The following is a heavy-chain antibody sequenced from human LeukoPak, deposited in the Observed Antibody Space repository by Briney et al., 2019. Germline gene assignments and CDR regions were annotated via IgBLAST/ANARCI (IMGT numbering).Heavy chain of an antibody. CDR2: ISGSGGST. CDR3: AKGHQWFGENGFDI. CDR1: GFTFSSYA. V-gene: IGHV3-23*01. J-gene: IGHJ3*02. D-gene: IGHD3-10*01. Sequence: PGGSLRLPCAASGFTFSSYAISWVRQAPGKGLEWVSAISGSGGSTYYADSVKGRFTISRDNSKNTLYLQMNSLRAEDTAVYYCAKGHQWFGENGFDIWGQGTMVTVSS.